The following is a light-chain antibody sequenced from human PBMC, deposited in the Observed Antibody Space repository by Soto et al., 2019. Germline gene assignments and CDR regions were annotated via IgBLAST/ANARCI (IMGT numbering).Light chain of an antibody. Sequence: EIVMTQSPATLSVSPGERATLSCRASQSVSSNLAWYQQNPGQAPRLLIYGASTRDTGIPARFSGRGSGTEFTLTISRLQSEAFQVYYCQQYNNWPLTFGQGTKVDIK. CDR1: QSVSSN. J-gene: IGKJ1*01. CDR3: QQYNNWPLT. V-gene: IGKV3-15*01. CDR2: GAS.